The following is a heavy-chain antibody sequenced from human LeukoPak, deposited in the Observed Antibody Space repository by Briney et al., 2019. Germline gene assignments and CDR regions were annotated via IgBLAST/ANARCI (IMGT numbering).Heavy chain of an antibody. Sequence: PGGSLRLSCAASQFTFNIYPMHWVRQAPGKGLEWVAAISYDGSNKYYADSVKGRFTISRDNSKNTLYLQMNSLTAEDTAVYYCAKHPEGGNRPLDFDYWGRGTLVTVSS. CDR2: ISYDGSNK. V-gene: IGHV3-30-3*02. CDR3: AKHPEGGNRPLDFDY. J-gene: IGHJ4*02. D-gene: IGHD4-23*01. CDR1: QFTFNIYP.